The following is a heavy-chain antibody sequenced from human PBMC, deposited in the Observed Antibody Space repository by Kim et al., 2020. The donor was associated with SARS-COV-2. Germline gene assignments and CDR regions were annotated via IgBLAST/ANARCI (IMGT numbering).Heavy chain of an antibody. CDR2: ISSSSSYI. D-gene: IGHD3-22*01. CDR1: GFTFSSYS. V-gene: IGHV3-21*01. Sequence: GGSLRLSCAASGFTFSSYSMNWVRQAPGKGLEWVSSISSSSSYIYYADSVKGRFTISRDNAKNSLYLQMNSLRAEDTAVYYCARHTGRAGGKYYYDSSGYYNWGQGTLVTVSS. CDR3: ARHTGRAGGKYYYDSSGYYN. J-gene: IGHJ4*02.